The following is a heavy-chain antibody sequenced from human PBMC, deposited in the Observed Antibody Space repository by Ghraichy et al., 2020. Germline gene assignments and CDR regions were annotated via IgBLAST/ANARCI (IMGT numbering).Heavy chain of an antibody. CDR1: GGSISSYY. V-gene: IGHV4-4*09. CDR3: ARHSPHDSGTTSFDY. CDR2: IYTSGST. J-gene: IGHJ4*02. Sequence: SETLSLTCTVSGGSISSYYWSWIRQPPGKGLEWIGYIYTSGSTNYNPSLKSRVTISVDTSKNQFSLKLSSVTAADTAVYYCARHSPHDSGTTSFDYWGQGTLVTVSS. D-gene: IGHD1-1*01.